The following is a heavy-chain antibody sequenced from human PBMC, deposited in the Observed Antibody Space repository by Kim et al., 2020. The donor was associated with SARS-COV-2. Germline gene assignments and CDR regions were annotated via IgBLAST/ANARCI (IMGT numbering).Heavy chain of an antibody. V-gene: IGHV4-4*02. CDR1: GGSISSSNW. J-gene: IGHJ4*02. CDR2: IYHSGST. CDR3: ARASTYYDSSGYYLFDY. Sequence: SETLSLTCAVSGGSISSSNWWSWVRQPPGKGLEWIGEIYHSGSTNYNPSLKSRVTISVDKSKNQFSLKLSSVTAADTAVYYCARASTYYDSSGYYLFDYWGQGTLVTVSS. D-gene: IGHD3-22*01.